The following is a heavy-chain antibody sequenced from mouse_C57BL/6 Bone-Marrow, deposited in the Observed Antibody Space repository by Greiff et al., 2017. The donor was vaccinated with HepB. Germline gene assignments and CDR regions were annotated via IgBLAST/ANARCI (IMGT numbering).Heavy chain of an antibody. CDR2: VFPGSGGS. Sequence: QVQLQLSGAELVKPGASVKMSCRASGYTFTNNWITWVRQRPGQGLEWIGDVFPGSGGSNNNEKFKRRATLTVDTSSSTAYMQLSSLTSEDSAVYYCARDYGSSGGALDYWGQGTSVTVSS. CDR3: ARDYGSSGGALDY. V-gene: IGHV1-55*01. J-gene: IGHJ4*01. CDR1: GYTFTNNW. D-gene: IGHD1-1*01.